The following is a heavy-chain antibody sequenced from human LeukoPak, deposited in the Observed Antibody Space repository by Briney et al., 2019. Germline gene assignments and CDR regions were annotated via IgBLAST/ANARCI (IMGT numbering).Heavy chain of an antibody. D-gene: IGHD6-13*01. CDR3: ANVQQLVPENY. CDR2: ISGSGGST. J-gene: IGHJ4*02. Sequence: PGGSLRLSCAASGFTFSSYAMSWVRQAPGKRLEWVSAISGSGGSTYYADSVKGRFTISRDNSKNTLYLQMNSLRAEDTAVYYCANVQQLVPENYWGQGTLVTVSS. CDR1: GFTFSSYA. V-gene: IGHV3-23*01.